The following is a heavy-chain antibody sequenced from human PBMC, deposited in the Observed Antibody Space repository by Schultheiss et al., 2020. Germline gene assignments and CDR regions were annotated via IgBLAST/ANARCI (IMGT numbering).Heavy chain of an antibody. J-gene: IGHJ4*02. D-gene: IGHD1-26*01. Sequence: SETLSLTCTVSGGSISSGGYYWSWIRQHPGKGLEWIGYIYYSGSTYYNPSLKSRVTISVDTSKNQFSLKLSSVTAADTAVYYCVGWELLRRYYFDYWGQGTLVTVSS. CDR3: VGWELLRRYYFDY. CDR1: GGSISSGGYY. V-gene: IGHV4-31*03. CDR2: IYYSGST.